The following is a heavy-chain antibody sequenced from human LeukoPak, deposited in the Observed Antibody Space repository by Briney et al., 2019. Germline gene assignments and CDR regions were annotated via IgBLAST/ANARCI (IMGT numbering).Heavy chain of an antibody. D-gene: IGHD3-22*01. Sequence: ASVKVSCKASGYTFTSYDINWVRQATGQGLEWVGWMNPNSGNTGYAQKFQGRVTMTRDMSTSTVYMELSSLRSEDTAVYYCARGHFYDNSDYHDTFDIWGQGTMVSVSS. V-gene: IGHV1-8*01. CDR3: ARGHFYDNSDYHDTFDI. J-gene: IGHJ3*02. CDR2: MNPNSGNT. CDR1: GYTFTSYD.